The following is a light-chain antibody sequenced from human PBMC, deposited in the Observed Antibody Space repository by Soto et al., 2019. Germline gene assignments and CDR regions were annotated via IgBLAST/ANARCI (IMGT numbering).Light chain of an antibody. CDR2: DAS. V-gene: IGKV3-11*01. Sequence: EIVLTQSPATLSLSPGERATLSCRASQSVSSYLAWYQQKPGQAPRLLIYDASNRATGIPARFSGSGSGTDFTLTISSLEPEDFAVYYCHQYDYWPFTFGGGTKVDMK. J-gene: IGKJ4*01. CDR1: QSVSSY. CDR3: HQYDYWPFT.